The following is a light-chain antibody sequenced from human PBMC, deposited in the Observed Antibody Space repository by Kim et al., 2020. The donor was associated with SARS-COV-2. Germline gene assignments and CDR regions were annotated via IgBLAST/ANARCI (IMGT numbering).Light chain of an antibody. CDR1: SNVVGNQG. CDR2: RKN. CDR3: SALDSSLSAWV. V-gene: IGLV10-54*02. Sequence: RQTATLSSTGTSNVVGNQGAAWLNQHQRHPPKLLSSRKNNRPSGISERFSAARSGNTASLPITGLQPEEEADYYCSALDSSLSAWVFGGGTKLTVL. J-gene: IGLJ3*02.